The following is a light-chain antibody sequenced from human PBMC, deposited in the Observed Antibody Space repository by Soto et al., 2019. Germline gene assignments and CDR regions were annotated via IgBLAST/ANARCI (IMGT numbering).Light chain of an antibody. CDR2: GAS. Sequence: EIVLTQSPGTLSLSPGEAVTLSCRASQTVLSSYVAWYQQKPGQPPRLLIYGASTRAPGIPDRFSGSGSGTDFTLTISRLEPEDFAVFYCHQYDGAPHTFGQGTKLEIK. CDR1: QTVLSSY. V-gene: IGKV3-20*01. CDR3: HQYDGAPHT. J-gene: IGKJ2*01.